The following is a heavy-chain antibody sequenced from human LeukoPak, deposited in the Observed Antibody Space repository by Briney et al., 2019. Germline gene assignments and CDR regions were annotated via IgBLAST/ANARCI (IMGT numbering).Heavy chain of an antibody. D-gene: IGHD3-3*01. J-gene: IGHJ4*02. CDR2: IYYSGST. CDR3: ARLPYYDFWSGPYYDY. Sequence: SETLSLTCTVSGGSISSSSSYWGWIRQPPGKGLEWIGGIYYSGSTYYNPSLKSRVTISVDTSKNQFSLKLSSVTAADTAVYYCARLPYYDFWSGPYYDYWGQGTLVTVSS. CDR1: GGSISSSSSY. V-gene: IGHV4-39*01.